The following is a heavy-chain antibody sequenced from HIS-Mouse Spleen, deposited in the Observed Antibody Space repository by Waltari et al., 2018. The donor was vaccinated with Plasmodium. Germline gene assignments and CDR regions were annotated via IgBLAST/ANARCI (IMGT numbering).Heavy chain of an antibody. CDR3: ARGLRGHYWYFDL. V-gene: IGHV4-34*01. D-gene: IGHD3-10*01. CDR2: INHSGST. J-gene: IGHJ2*01. Sequence: QVQLQQWGAGLLKPSETLSLTCAVYGGSFSGYYWSWIRQPPGKGLEWNGEINHSGSTNYNPSLKSRVTISVDTSKNQFSLKLSSVTAADTAVYYCARGLRGHYWYFDLWGRGTLVTVSS. CDR1: GGSFSGYY.